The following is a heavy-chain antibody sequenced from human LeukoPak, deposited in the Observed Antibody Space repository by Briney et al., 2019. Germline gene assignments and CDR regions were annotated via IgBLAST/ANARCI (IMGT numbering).Heavy chain of an antibody. Sequence: SETLSLTCTVSGGSISSGGYYWSWIRQPPGKGLEWIGYIYHSGSTYYNPSLKSRVTISVDRSKNQFSLKLSSVTAADTAVYYCARVGAQTETSFDYWGQGTLVTVSS. J-gene: IGHJ4*02. V-gene: IGHV4-30-2*01. CDR3: ARVGAQTETSFDY. CDR2: IYHSGST. D-gene: IGHD1-26*01. CDR1: GGSISSGGYY.